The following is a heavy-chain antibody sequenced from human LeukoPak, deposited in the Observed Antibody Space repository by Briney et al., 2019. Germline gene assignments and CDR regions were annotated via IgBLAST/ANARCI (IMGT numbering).Heavy chain of an antibody. CDR1: GGSISRYY. J-gene: IGHJ4*02. Sequence: SETLSLTCTVSGGSISRYYWSWIRQPPGKVLAWIGYIYTSGSINNTPSLNSRVTISVDTSKNQSSLKLSSVTAADTAVYYCARLVVDQENYFDYWGQGTLVTVSS. CDR2: IYTSGSI. CDR3: ARLVVDQENYFDY. V-gene: IGHV4-4*09. D-gene: IGHD2-15*01.